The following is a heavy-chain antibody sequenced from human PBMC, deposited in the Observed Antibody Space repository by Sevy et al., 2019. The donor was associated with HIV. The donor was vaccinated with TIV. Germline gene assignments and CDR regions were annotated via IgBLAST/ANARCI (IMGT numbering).Heavy chain of an antibody. CDR2: IYYRGST. CDR1: GGSISTGGYY. CDR3: ASSLWDFAFDF. J-gene: IGHJ4*02. Sequence: SETLSLTCIVSGGSISTGGYYWSWIRQHPGKGLEWIGYIYYRGSTSYNPSLQSRVTLSVDTSKNQFSLRLSSVTAADSAVYYCASSLWDFAFDFWGQGIQVTVSS. V-gene: IGHV4-31*03. D-gene: IGHD3-16*01.